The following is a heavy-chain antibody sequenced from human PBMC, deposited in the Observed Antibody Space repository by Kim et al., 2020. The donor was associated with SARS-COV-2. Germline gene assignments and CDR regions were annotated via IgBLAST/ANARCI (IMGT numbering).Heavy chain of an antibody. Sequence: GGSLRLSCAASGFTFSSYGMHWVRQAPGKGLEWVAVISYDGSNKYYADSVKGRFTISRDNSKNTLYLQMNSLRAEDTAVYYCAKDQGDLYYDILTGYLNYYYYGMDVWGQGTTVTVSS. CDR1: GFTFSSYG. D-gene: IGHD3-9*01. CDR2: ISYDGSNK. J-gene: IGHJ6*02. CDR3: AKDQGDLYYDILTGYLNYYYYGMDV. V-gene: IGHV3-30*18.